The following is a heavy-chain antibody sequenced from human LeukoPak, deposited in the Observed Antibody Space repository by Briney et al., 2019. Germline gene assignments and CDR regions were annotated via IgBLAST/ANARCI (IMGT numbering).Heavy chain of an antibody. CDR3: ARGYYHLGVFDY. D-gene: IGHD3-10*01. V-gene: IGHV4-59*01. CDR2: IYYSGST. Sequence: SETLSLTCAVYGGSFRGYYWSWIRQPPGKGLEWIGYIYYSGSTNYNPSLKSRVTISVDTSKNQFSLKLSSVTAADTAVYYCARGYYHLGVFDYWGQGTLVTVSS. J-gene: IGHJ4*02. CDR1: GGSFRGYY.